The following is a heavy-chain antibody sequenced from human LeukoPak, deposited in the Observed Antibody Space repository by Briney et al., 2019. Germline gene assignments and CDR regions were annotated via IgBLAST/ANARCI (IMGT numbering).Heavy chain of an antibody. Sequence: PGGSLRLSCAASGFTLSDYYMSWIRPAPGKGLGWVSYISSSSSYTNYADSVKGRFTISRDNAKNSLYLQMNSLRAEDTAVYYCAREEVGAINFDYWGQGTLVTVSS. D-gene: IGHD1-26*01. V-gene: IGHV3-11*05. CDR2: ISSSSSYT. CDR1: GFTLSDYY. J-gene: IGHJ4*02. CDR3: AREEVGAINFDY.